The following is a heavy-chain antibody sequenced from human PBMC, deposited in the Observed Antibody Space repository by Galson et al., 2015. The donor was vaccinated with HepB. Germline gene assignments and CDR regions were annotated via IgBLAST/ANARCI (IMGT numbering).Heavy chain of an antibody. D-gene: IGHD3-3*01. CDR1: GFTFGDYA. J-gene: IGHJ4*02. CDR3: TREDYDFWSGFVSR. CDR2: IRSKAYGGTT. V-gene: IGHV3-49*03. Sequence: SLRLSCAASGFTFGDYAMSWFRQVPGKGLEWVGFIRSKAYGGTTEYAASVKGRFTISRDDSKSIAYLQMNSLKTEDTAVYYCTREDYDFWSGFVSRWGQGTLVTVSS.